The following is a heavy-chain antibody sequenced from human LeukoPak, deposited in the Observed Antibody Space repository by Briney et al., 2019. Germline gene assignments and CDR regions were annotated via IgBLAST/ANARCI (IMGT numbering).Heavy chain of an antibody. D-gene: IGHD3-22*01. CDR3: AKDIDPMIVGVGPDC. CDR2: ISWNSGST. Sequence: GGSLRLSCAASGFTFDDYAMHWVRQAPGKGLEWVSGISWNSGSTGYADSVKGRFTISRDNAKNSLYLQMNSLRAEDTALYYCAKDIDPMIVGVGPDCWGQGTLVTVSS. J-gene: IGHJ4*02. V-gene: IGHV3-9*01. CDR1: GFTFDDYA.